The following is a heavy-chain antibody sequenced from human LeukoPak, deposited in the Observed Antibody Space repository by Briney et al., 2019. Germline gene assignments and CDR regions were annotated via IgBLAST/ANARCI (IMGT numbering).Heavy chain of an antibody. Sequence: ASVKVSFKASGYTFSGFGITWVRQAPGQGLEWMGWISGHNGHTSYAQKFQGRVTLTTDTSTSTAYMDLRSLTSDDTAMYLCARGDGDYWGQGTLVTVSS. CDR2: ISGHNGHT. CDR1: GYTFSGFG. J-gene: IGHJ4*02. D-gene: IGHD5-24*01. CDR3: ARGDGDY. V-gene: IGHV1-18*01.